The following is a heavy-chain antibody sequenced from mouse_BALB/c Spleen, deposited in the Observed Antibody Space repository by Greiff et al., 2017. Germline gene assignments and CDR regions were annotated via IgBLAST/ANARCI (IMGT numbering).Heavy chain of an antibody. CDR1: GFTFTDYY. D-gene: IGHD1-1*01. CDR3: AKGGSIITGDARDY. V-gene: IGHV7-3*02. J-gene: IGHJ4*01. Sequence: EVMLVESGGGLVQPGGSLRLSCATSGFTFTDYYMSWVRQPPGKALEWLGFIRNKANGYTTEYSASLKGRFTISRYNSQSILYLQINTLSAEHSATSYCAKGGSIITGDARDYWGQGTSVTVSS. CDR2: IRNKANGYTT.